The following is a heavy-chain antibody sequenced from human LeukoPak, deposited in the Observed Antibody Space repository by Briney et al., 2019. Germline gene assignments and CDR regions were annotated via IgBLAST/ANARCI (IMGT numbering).Heavy chain of an antibody. D-gene: IGHD5-12*01. V-gene: IGHV4-61*02. CDR3: ARMDSGYDSWFDP. CDR1: GGSISSGSYY. J-gene: IGHJ5*02. CDR2: IYTSGST. Sequence: PSETLSLTCTVSGGSISSGSYYWSWIRQPAGKGLEWIGRIYTSGSTNYNPSLKSRVTISVDTSKNQFSLKLSSVTAADTAVYYCARMDSGYDSWFDPWGQGTLVTVSS.